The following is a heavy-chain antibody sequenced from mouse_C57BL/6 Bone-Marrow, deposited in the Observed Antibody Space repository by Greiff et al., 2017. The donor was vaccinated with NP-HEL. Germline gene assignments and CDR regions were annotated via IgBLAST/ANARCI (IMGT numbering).Heavy chain of an antibody. V-gene: IGHV5-6*01. CDR3: ARLITTVVFDY. Sequence: EVKLVESGGDLVKPGGSLKLSCAASGFTFSSYGMSWVRQTPDKRLEWVATISSGGSYTYYPDSVKGRFTISRDNAKNTLYLQMSSLKSEDTAMYYCARLITTVVFDYWGQGTTLTVSS. CDR2: ISSGGSYT. D-gene: IGHD1-1*01. J-gene: IGHJ2*01. CDR1: GFTFSSYG.